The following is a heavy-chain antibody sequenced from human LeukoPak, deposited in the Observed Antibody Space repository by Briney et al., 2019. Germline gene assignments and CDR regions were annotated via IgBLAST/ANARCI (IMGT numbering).Heavy chain of an antibody. CDR1: GGSISSYY. CDR2: IYTSGST. V-gene: IGHV4-4*09. CDR3: ARRGPWYGDNYFDY. D-gene: IGHD4-17*01. Sequence: SETLSLTCTVSGGSISSYYWSWIRQPPGKGLEWIGYIYTSGSTNYNPSLKSRVTISVDTSENQFSLRLSSVTAADTAVYYCARRGPWYGDNYFDYWGQGTLVTVSS. J-gene: IGHJ4*02.